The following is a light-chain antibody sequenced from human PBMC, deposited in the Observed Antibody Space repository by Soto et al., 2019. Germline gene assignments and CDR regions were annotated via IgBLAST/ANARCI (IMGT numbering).Light chain of an antibody. J-gene: IGLJ1*01. CDR2: EVS. V-gene: IGLV2-14*01. CDR1: SSDVGDYNY. CDR3: SSYTTSSTNV. Sequence: QAVVTQPASVSGSPGQSITVSCTGTSSDVGDYNYVSWYQQHPGKAPKLMIYEVSKRPSGVSNRFSGSKSGNTASLTIFGLQAEDEADYYCSSYTTSSTNVFGTGTKLTVL.